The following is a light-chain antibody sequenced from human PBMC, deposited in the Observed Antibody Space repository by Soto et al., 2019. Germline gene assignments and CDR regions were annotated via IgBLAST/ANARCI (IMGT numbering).Light chain of an antibody. Sequence: QSVLTQPPSASGSPGQSVTISCTGTSSDVGGYNYVSWYQQHPGKAPKLMIYEVSKRPSGVPDRPSGSKSGNTASLTVSGLQAEDEADYYCSSYAGSNIWVFGGGTKVTVL. CDR2: EVS. J-gene: IGLJ3*02. V-gene: IGLV2-8*01. CDR3: SSYAGSNIWV. CDR1: SSDVGGYNY.